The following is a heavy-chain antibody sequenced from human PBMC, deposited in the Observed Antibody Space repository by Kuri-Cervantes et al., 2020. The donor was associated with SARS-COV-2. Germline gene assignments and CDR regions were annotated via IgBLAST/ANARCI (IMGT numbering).Heavy chain of an antibody. V-gene: IGHV3-7*05. CDR3: ARVPSSSWYFDY. J-gene: IGHJ4*02. Sequence: GGSLRLSCKGSGYSFTSYWIGWVRQAPGKGLEWVANIKQDGSEKYYVDSVKGRFTISRDNAKNSLYLQMNSLRAEDTAVYYCARVPSSSWYFDYWGQGTLVTVSS. CDR2: IKQDGSEK. CDR1: GYSFTSYW. D-gene: IGHD6-13*01.